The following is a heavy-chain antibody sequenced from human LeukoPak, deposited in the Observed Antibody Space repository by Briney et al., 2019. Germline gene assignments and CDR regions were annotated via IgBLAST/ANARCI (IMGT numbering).Heavy chain of an antibody. V-gene: IGHV4-39*07. Sequence: PSETLSLTCTVSGGSISSSSYYWGWIRQPPGKGLEWIGSIYYSGSTYYNPSLKSRVTISVDTSKNQFSLKLSSVTAADTAVYYCARGLGSIAVNKYYFDYWGQGTLVTVSS. CDR3: ARGLGSIAVNKYYFDY. D-gene: IGHD6-19*01. CDR2: IYYSGST. CDR1: GGSISSSSYY. J-gene: IGHJ4*02.